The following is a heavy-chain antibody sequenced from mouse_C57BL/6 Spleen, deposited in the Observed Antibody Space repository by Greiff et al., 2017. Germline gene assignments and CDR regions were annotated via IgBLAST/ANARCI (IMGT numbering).Heavy chain of an antibody. CDR3: ARFWDYDLDY. V-gene: IGHV3-6*01. Sequence: EVKLQESGPGLVKPSQSLSLTCSVTGYSITSGYYWNWIRQFPGNKLEWMGYISYDGSNNYNPSLKNRSSITRDTSKNQFFLKLNSVTTEDTATYYCARFWDYDLDYWGQGTTLTVSS. J-gene: IGHJ2*01. CDR1: GYSITSGYY. CDR2: ISYDGSN. D-gene: IGHD2-4*01.